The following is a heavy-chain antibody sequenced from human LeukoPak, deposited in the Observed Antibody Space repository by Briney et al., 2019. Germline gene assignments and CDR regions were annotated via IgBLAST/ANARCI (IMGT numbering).Heavy chain of an antibody. CDR3: ATFWGRYFDWLLAPTDFDY. CDR1: GFTFSSYG. V-gene: IGHV3-30*03. CDR2: ISYDGSNK. J-gene: IGHJ4*02. D-gene: IGHD3-9*01. Sequence: GGSLRLSCAASGFTFSSYGMHRVRQAPGKGLEWVAVISYDGSNKYYADSVKGRFTISRDNSKNTLYLQMNSLRAEDTAVYYCATFWGRYFDWLLAPTDFDYWGQGTLVTVSS.